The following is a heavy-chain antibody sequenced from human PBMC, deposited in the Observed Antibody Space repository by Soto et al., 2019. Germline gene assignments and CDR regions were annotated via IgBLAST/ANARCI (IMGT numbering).Heavy chain of an antibody. Sequence: SETLSLTCTVSGGSISSYYWSWIRQPPGKGLEWIGYIYYSGSTNYNPSLKSRVTISVDTSKNQFSLKLSSVTAADTAVYYCVRRRLMFDPWGQGTLVTVSS. CDR1: GGSISSYY. CDR2: IYYSGST. D-gene: IGHD2-21*01. V-gene: IGHV4-59*08. CDR3: VRRRLMFDP. J-gene: IGHJ5*02.